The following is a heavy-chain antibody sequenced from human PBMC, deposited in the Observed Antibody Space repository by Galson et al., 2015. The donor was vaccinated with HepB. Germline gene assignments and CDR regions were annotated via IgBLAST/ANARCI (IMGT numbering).Heavy chain of an antibody. J-gene: IGHJ6*02. Sequence: SLRLSCAASGFTFSSYAMHWVRQAPGKGLEWVAVISYDGSNKYYADSVKGRFTISRDNSKNTLYLQMNSLRAEDTAVYYCARRMVRGETYYYYGMDVWGQGTTVTASS. D-gene: IGHD3-10*01. V-gene: IGHV3-30*04. CDR1: GFTFSSYA. CDR2: ISYDGSNK. CDR3: ARRMVRGETYYYYGMDV.